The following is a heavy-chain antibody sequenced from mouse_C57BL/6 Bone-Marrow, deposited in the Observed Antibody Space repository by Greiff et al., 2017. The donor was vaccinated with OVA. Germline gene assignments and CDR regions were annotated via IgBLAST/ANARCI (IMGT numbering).Heavy chain of an antibody. J-gene: IGHJ3*01. Sequence: QVQLQQPGAELVRPGPSVKLSCKASGYTFTNYWMHWVKQRPGQGLEWIGVIDPSDSYTNYNQKFKGKATLTVDTSSSTAYMQLSSLTSEDSAVYYCARGDDYDGFAYWGQGTLVTVSA. CDR2: IDPSDSYT. V-gene: IGHV1-59*01. CDR1: GYTFTNYW. D-gene: IGHD2-4*01. CDR3: ARGDDYDGFAY.